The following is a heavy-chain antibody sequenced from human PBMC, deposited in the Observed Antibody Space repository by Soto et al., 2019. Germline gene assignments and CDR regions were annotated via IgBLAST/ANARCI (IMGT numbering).Heavy chain of an antibody. V-gene: IGHV5-51*01. CDR2: IYPGDSDT. CDR3: AASIFYYGMDV. Sequence: GESLKISCKGSGYTFTNYWIGWVRQMPGKGLEWMGIIYPGDSDTKYNPSFQGQVTISADKSITTTYLRWTSLKASDTAIYYCAASIFYYGMDVWGQGTTVTISS. CDR1: GYTFTNYW. J-gene: IGHJ6*02.